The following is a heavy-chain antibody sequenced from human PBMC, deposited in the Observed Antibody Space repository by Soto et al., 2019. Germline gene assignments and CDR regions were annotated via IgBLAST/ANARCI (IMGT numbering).Heavy chain of an antibody. J-gene: IGHJ6*02. Sequence: PSETLSLTCTVSGGSISSSSYYWGWIRQPPGKRLEWIGSIYYSGSTYYNPSLKSRVTISVDTSKNQFSLKLNSVTAADTVVYFYARDLWGYCGTDCYPLDVWGQGTTVTVSS. CDR3: ARDLWGYCGTDCYPLDV. CDR1: GGSISSSSYY. V-gene: IGHV4-39*07. CDR2: IYYSGST. D-gene: IGHD2-21*02.